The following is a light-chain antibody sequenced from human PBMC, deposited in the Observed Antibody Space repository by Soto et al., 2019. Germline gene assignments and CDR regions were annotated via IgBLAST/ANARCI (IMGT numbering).Light chain of an antibody. CDR1: EGISSY. J-gene: IGKJ3*01. V-gene: IGKV1-9*01. CDR3: QQLNSYPLT. Sequence: IQLTQSPSSLSASVGDRVTITCRASEGISSYLAWYQQKPGKAPTLLIYAASTLQSGVPSRFSGSGSGTDFTLSISSLQPEEFASYYCQQLNSYPLTIGPGTKVDIK. CDR2: AAS.